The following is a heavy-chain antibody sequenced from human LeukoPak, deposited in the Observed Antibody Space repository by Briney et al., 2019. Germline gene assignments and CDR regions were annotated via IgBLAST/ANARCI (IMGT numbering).Heavy chain of an antibody. CDR3: ARLYCSSTNCPGFDP. D-gene: IGHD2-2*01. J-gene: IGHJ5*02. Sequence: GGSLRLSCAASGLIVSNYWMSWVRQAPGKGLEWVANIKQDGSEKYYVDSVKGRFAISRDNAKNSLCLQMNSLRAEDTAVYYCARLYCSSTNCPGFDPWGQGTLVTVSS. V-gene: IGHV3-7*03. CDR2: IKQDGSEK. CDR1: GLIVSNYW.